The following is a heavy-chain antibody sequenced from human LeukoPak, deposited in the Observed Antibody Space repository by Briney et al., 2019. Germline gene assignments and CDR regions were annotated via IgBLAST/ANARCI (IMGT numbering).Heavy chain of an antibody. CDR2: INPNSRST. V-gene: IGHV1-46*01. D-gene: IGHD5-18*01. CDR3: ARPGLGYSYGYPYH. CDR1: GYTFITYY. Sequence: ASVKVSCKASGYTFITYYMHWVRQAPGQGLEWMGIINPNSRSTLYAQKFQGRVTMTSDTSTSTVYMELSSLRSEDTAVYYCARPGLGYSYGYPYHWGQGTLVIVSS. J-gene: IGHJ5*02.